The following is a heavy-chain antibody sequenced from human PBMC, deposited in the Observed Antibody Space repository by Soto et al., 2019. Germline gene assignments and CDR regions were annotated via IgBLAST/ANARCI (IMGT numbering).Heavy chain of an antibody. CDR1: GFTFSSYA. CDR3: AKLALRFLEWLNWFDP. J-gene: IGHJ5*02. V-gene: IGHV3-23*01. Sequence: GGSLRLSCAASGFTFSSYAMSWVRQAPGKGLEWVSAISGTGGSTFYADSVKGRFTISRDNSKNTLYLQMNSLRAEDTAVYYCAKLALRFLEWLNWFDPWGQGTLVTVSS. CDR2: ISGTGGST. D-gene: IGHD3-3*01.